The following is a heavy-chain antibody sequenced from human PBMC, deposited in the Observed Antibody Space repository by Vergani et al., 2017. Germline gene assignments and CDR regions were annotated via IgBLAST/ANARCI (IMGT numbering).Heavy chain of an antibody. CDR1: GFTFSSHG. D-gene: IGHD1-1*01. Sequence: QVQLVESEGGVVQPGRSLTLSCVASGFTFSSHGMHWVRQAPGKGLEWVAVIWYDGSNKYYGDSVKGRFTISRDNSKNTLYLQMNSLRVEDTAVYYRARWGNEKRLDSWGQGTLVTVSS. CDR3: ARWGNEKRLDS. V-gene: IGHV3-33*01. J-gene: IGHJ5*01. CDR2: IWYDGSNK.